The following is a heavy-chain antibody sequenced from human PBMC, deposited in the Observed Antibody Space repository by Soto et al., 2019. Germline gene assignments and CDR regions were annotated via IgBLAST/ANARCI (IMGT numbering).Heavy chain of an antibody. CDR1: GYDFTAYD. D-gene: IGHD6-13*01. Sequence: GASVKVSCKASGYDFTAYDINWVRQASGQGLEWMGWMNPINGATGSARRFQGRVSMTRNTATGTAYLELTSPRSDDTAVYYCGRGPSPRAPAGGTPFYYAMDVWGQGTTVTVSS. V-gene: IGHV1-8*02. CDR2: MNPINGAT. J-gene: IGHJ6*02. CDR3: GRGPSPRAPAGGTPFYYAMDV.